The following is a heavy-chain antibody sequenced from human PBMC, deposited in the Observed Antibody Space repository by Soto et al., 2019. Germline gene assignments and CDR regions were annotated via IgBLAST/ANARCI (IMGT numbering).Heavy chain of an antibody. Sequence: QVQLVESGGGVVQPGMSPRLSCAASGLTFDIFAMHWVRQAPGKGLEWVAVISFDGSSAHYADSVEGRFTISRDNSKSTVYLQMDSARPEDTGVYYCATGYATTWFQYGLDVWGQGTSVIVFS. CDR2: ISFDGSSA. D-gene: IGHD3-9*01. CDR1: GLTFDIFA. V-gene: IGHV3-30-3*01. J-gene: IGHJ6*02. CDR3: ATGYATTWFQYGLDV.